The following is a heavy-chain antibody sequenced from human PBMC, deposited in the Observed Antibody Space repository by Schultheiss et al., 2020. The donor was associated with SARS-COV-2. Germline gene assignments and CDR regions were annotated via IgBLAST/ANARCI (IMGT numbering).Heavy chain of an antibody. V-gene: IGHV1-8*01. CDR1: GYTFTSYD. Sequence: ASVKVSCKASGYTFTSYDINWVRQATGQGLEWMGWMNPNSGNTGYAQKFQGRVTMTRNTSISTAYMELSSLRSDDTAVYYCAAHIAVASKVLGYWGQGTLVTVSS. CDR2: MNPNSGNT. D-gene: IGHD6-19*01. J-gene: IGHJ4*02. CDR3: AAHIAVASKVLGY.